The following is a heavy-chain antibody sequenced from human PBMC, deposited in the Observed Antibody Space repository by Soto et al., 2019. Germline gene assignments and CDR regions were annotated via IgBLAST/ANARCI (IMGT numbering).Heavy chain of an antibody. CDR2: IHTSGST. CDR1: GGSISSYY. J-gene: IGHJ4*02. V-gene: IGHV4-4*07. CDR3: ASEGSGGSYYPTFYY. Sequence: SETLSLTCTVSGGSISSYYWSWIRQPAGKGLEWIGRIHTSGSTNYNPSLKSRVTMSVDTSKNQFALKLSSVTAADTAAYYCASEGSGGSYYPTFYYWGQGTLVTVSS. D-gene: IGHD1-26*01.